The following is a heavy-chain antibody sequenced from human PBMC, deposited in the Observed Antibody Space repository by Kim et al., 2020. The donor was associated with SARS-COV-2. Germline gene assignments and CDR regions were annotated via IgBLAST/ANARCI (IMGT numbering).Heavy chain of an antibody. V-gene: IGHV4-4*02. CDR3: ARDLSGYSGYARIGY. CDR2: IYHSGST. J-gene: IGHJ4*02. CDR1: GGSISSSNW. D-gene: IGHD5-12*01. Sequence: SETLSLTCAVSGGSISSSNWWSWVRQPPGKGLEWIGEIYHSGSTNYNPSLKSRVTISVDKSKNQFSLKLSSVTAADTAVYYCARDLSGYSGYARIGYWGQGTLVSVSS.